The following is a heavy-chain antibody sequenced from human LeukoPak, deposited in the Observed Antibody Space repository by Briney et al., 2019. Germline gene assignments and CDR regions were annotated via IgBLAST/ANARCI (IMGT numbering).Heavy chain of an antibody. CDR2: INPSGGST. V-gene: IGHV1-46*01. D-gene: IGHD3-10*01. J-gene: IGHJ5*02. Sequence: ASVKVSCKASGGTFSSYTISWVRQAPGQGLEWMGIINPSGGSTSYAQKFQGRVTMTRDTSTSTVYMELSSLRSEDTAVYYCARDGILLWFGESYNWFDPWGQGTLVTVSS. CDR3: ARDGILLWFGESYNWFDP. CDR1: GGTFSSYT.